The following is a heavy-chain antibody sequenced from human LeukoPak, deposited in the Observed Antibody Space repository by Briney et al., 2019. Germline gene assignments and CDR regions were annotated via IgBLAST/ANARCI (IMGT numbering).Heavy chain of an antibody. CDR1: GGSISSINW. D-gene: IGHD6-19*01. V-gene: IGHV4-4*02. CDR2: IYHSGST. CDR3: ARANNSAWTSDAFDI. Sequence: PSETLSLTCAVSGGSISSINWWNWVRQPPGKGLEWIGEIYHSGSTNHNPTLKSPGTISLHKSKNQFSLTLTSVTAADTAVYYCARANNSAWTSDAFDIWGQGTMVTVSS. J-gene: IGHJ3*02.